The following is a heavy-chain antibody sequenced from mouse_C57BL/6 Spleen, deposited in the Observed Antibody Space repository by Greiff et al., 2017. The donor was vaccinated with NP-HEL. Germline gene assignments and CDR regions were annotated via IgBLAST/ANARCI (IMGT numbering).Heavy chain of an antibody. J-gene: IGHJ2*01. D-gene: IGHD1-1*01. CDR1: GYAFSSYW. CDR3: ARWDTTVVFDY. V-gene: IGHV1-80*01. CDR2: IYPGDGDT. Sequence: LKESGASVKISCKASGYAFSSYWMNWVKQRPGKGLEWIGQIYPGDGDTNYNGKFKGKATLTADKSSSTAYMQLSSLTSEDSAVYFCARWDTTVVFDYWGQGTTLTVSS.